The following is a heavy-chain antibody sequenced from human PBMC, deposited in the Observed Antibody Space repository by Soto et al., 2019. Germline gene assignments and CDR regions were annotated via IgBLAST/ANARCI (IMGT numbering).Heavy chain of an antibody. J-gene: IGHJ6*02. V-gene: IGHV2-5*02. CDR3: AHSRVDSSGYRYYYYYGMDV. CDR2: IYWDDDK. CDR1: GFSLSTSGVG. D-gene: IGHD3-22*01. Sequence: QITLKESGPTLVKPTQTLTLTCTFSGFSLSTSGVGVGWIRQPPGKALEWLALIYWDDDKRYSPSLKSRLTITTDTSKNQVVLTMTNMDPVDTATYYCAHSRVDSSGYRYYYYYGMDVWSQGTTVTVSS.